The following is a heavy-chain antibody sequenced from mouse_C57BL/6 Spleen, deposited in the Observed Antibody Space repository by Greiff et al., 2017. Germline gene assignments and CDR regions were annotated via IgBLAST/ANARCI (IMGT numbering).Heavy chain of an antibody. J-gene: IGHJ4*01. Sequence: QVQLQQSGAELVKPGASVKISCKASGYAFSSYWMNWVKQRPGKGLEWLGQIYPGDGDTNYNGKFKGKATLTADTSSRTAYMQLRSLLCEDSAVYYCATTSSGYLYYYSMDYWGQGTSVTVSS. D-gene: IGHD3-2*02. CDR1: GYAFSSYW. V-gene: IGHV1-80*01. CDR2: IYPGDGDT. CDR3: ATTSSGYLYYYSMDY.